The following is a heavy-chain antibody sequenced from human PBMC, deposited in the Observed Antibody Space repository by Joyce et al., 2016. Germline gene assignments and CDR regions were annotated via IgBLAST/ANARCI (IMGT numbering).Heavy chain of an antibody. V-gene: IGHV3-21*01. D-gene: IGHD5-24*01. CDR3: ARDLRHPDGY. CDR1: GFTFNTYT. CDR2: VSSRSSDI. J-gene: IGHJ4*02. Sequence: EVQLVESGGGLVKPGGSLRLSCAASGFTFNTYTMNWVRQAPGKGLEWVSSVSSRSSDICYADSIKGRFTISRDNANNSLYLQMNNLRVEDTAIYYCARDLRHPDGYWGQGTLVTVSS.